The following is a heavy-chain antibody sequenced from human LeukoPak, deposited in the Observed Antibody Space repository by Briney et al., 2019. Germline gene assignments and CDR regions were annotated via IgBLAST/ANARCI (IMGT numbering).Heavy chain of an antibody. CDR3: ARAYYYDSSGYFVL. Sequence: GGSLRLSCAASGFALSEYSMSWVRQAPGKGLEWVANIKPDGSEKYYVDSVKGRFTISRDNAKNSLYLQMNSLRAEDTAVYYCARAYYYDSSGYFVLWGQGTLVTVSS. J-gene: IGHJ4*02. V-gene: IGHV3-7*01. CDR2: IKPDGSEK. D-gene: IGHD3-22*01. CDR1: GFALSEYS.